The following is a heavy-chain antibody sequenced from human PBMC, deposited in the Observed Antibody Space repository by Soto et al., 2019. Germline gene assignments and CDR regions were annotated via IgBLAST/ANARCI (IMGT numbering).Heavy chain of an antibody. V-gene: IGHV4-39*01. D-gene: IGHD4-17*01. CDR2: IYYSGTT. CDR1: GGSISRSLSY. CDR3: ARHVSCHGDYLFDC. J-gene: IGHJ4*02. Sequence: SETLSLTCSVSGGSISRSLSYWGWIRQPPGKGLEWIGSIYYSGTTYYKPSLESRVTISLDTSKNQFSLKLTSVTAADTAVYYWARHVSCHGDYLFDCWGQGTLFTVCS.